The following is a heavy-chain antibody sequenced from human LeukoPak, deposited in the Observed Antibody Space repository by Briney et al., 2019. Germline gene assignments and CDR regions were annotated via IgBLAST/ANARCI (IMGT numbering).Heavy chain of an antibody. Sequence: GESLEISCKGSGYSFSSYWIGWVRQMPGKGLEWMGIIYHGDSDTRYSPSFQGQVTISADKSISTAYLQWSSLKASDTAMYYCARPYYGSGNDIDYWGQGTLVTVCS. CDR3: ARPYYGSGNDIDY. CDR1: GYSFSSYW. J-gene: IGHJ4*02. D-gene: IGHD3-10*01. V-gene: IGHV5-51*01. CDR2: IYHGDSDT.